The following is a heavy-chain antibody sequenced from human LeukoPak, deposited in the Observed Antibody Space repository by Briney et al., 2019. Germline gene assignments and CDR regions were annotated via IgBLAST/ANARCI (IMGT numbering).Heavy chain of an antibody. V-gene: IGHV3-64D*06. CDR1: GFTFSRYA. D-gene: IGHD3-10*01. J-gene: IGHJ5*02. CDR2: VSGNGGST. Sequence: PGGSLRLSCSASGFTFSRYAMYWVRQAPGKGLEYVSAVSGNGGSTYYADSVKGRFTISRDNSMNTLYLQMSSLRAEDTAVYYCVKAVYYGSGSYPLFDPWGQGTLVTVSS. CDR3: VKAVYYGSGSYPLFDP.